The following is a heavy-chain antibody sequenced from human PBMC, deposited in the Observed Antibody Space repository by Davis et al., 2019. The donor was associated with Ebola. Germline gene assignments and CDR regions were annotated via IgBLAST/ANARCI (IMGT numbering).Heavy chain of an antibody. D-gene: IGHD6-19*01. Sequence: GESLKISCAVSGFVFRNSPMSWVRQPPGKGLEWVSAISGSGGTTYYADSVKGRFTISRDNAKNSLYLQMNSLRAEDTAVYYCARESRWLVYTGGQGTLVTVSS. CDR2: ISGSGGTT. V-gene: IGHV3-23*01. CDR1: GFVFRNSP. J-gene: IGHJ4*02. CDR3: ARESRWLVYT.